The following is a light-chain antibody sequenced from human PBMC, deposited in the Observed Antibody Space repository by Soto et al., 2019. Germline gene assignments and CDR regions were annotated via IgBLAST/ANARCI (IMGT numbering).Light chain of an antibody. CDR1: SSDVDDYNY. CDR2: DVS. V-gene: IGLV2-11*01. J-gene: IGLJ1*01. CDR3: QSYDSSLSYV. Sequence: QSALAQPRSVSGSPGQSVTISCTGTSSDVDDYNYVSWFQQHPGKAPKLMIYDVSERPSGVPDRFSGPRSGTSASLAITGLQAEDEADYYCQSYDSSLSYVFGTGTKVTVL.